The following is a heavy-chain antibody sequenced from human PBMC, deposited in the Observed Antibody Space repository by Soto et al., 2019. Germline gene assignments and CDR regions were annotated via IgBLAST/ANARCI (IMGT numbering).Heavy chain of an antibody. CDR1: GESFSGYY. D-gene: IGHD3-16*01. CDR3: AREGIKGEDY. Sequence: QVQLQQWGAGLLKPSETLSLTCAVYGESFSGYYWSWIRQPPGKGLEWIGEINHSGSANYNPSLKSRVTISVDTSKNQFSLKLSSVTAADTAVYYCAREGIKGEDYWGQGTLVTVSS. J-gene: IGHJ4*02. V-gene: IGHV4-34*01. CDR2: INHSGSA.